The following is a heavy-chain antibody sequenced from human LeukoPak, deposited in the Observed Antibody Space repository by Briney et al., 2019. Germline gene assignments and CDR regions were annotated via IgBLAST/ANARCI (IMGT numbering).Heavy chain of an antibody. J-gene: IGHJ4*02. CDR3: AKMRWPRGGRSSFDY. CDR1: GFSFTNYW. CDR2: IYPGDSDT. Sequence: GESLKISCKGSGFSFTNYWIGWVRQMPGKGLEWMGIIYPGDSDTRYSPAFQGQVTISADKSITTAYLQWSSLKPSDTAMYYCAKMRWPRGGRSSFDYWGQGALVTVSS. V-gene: IGHV5-51*01. D-gene: IGHD3-10*01.